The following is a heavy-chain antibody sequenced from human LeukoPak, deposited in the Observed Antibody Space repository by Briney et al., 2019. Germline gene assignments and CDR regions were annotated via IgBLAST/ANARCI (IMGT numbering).Heavy chain of an antibody. D-gene: IGHD3-9*01. Sequence: GASVKVSCKASGYTFTTYGISWVRQAPGQGLEWMGWISGYNSNTNYAQKFQGRITMTTETSTSTAYMELRSLRSDDTAVYYCAREPFHYDILTGYYGENWFDPWSQGTLVTVSS. CDR1: GYTFTTYG. CDR3: AREPFHYDILTGYYGENWFDP. CDR2: ISGYNSNT. V-gene: IGHV1-18*01. J-gene: IGHJ5*02.